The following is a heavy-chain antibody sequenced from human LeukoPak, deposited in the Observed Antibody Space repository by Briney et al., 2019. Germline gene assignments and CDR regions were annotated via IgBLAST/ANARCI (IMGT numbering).Heavy chain of an antibody. CDR3: AKDRGAAGDNWFDP. V-gene: IGHV3-9*01. D-gene: IGHD6-13*01. CDR1: GFTFDDYA. CDR2: ISWNSGSI. Sequence: PGGSLRLSCAASGFTFDDYAMHWVRQAPGKGLEWVSGISWNSGSIGYADSVKGRFTVSRDNAKNSLYLQMNSLRAEDTALYYCAKDRGAAGDNWFDPWGQGTLFTVSS. J-gene: IGHJ5*02.